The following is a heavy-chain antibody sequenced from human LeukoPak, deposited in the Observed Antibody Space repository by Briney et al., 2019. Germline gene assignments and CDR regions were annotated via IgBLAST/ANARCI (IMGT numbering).Heavy chain of an antibody. CDR1: GYTFTGYY. D-gene: IGHD6-6*01. V-gene: IGHV1-2*02. J-gene: IGHJ4*02. CDR2: INPNSGGT. CDR3: AREDSSSAGNDY. Sequence: GASVKVSCKASGYTFTGYYMHWVRQAPGQGLEWMGWINPNSGGTNYAQKFQGRVTMTRDTSISTAYMELSRLRSDDMAVYYCAREDSSSAGNDYWGQGTLVTVSS.